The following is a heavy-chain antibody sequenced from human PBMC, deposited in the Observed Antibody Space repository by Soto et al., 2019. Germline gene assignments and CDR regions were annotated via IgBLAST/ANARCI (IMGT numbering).Heavy chain of an antibody. CDR3: ARDYTPRGAMVSY. D-gene: IGHD5-18*01. CDR1: GFTFSSYG. V-gene: IGHV3-33*01. CDR2: IWNAGSNK. Sequence: QVQLVESGGGVVQPGRSLRLSCAASGFTFSSYGMHWVRQAPGKGLEWVAVIWNAGSNKYYADSVTGRFTISRDNSKNTLYLQMNSLRAEDTAVYYCARDYTPRGAMVSYWGQGTLVTVSS. J-gene: IGHJ4*02.